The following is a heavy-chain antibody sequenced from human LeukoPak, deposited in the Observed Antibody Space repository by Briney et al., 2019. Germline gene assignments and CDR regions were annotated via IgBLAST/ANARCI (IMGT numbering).Heavy chain of an antibody. CDR3: ASRFYDILTGYYSFDY. J-gene: IGHJ4*02. CDR1: GGSFSGYY. V-gene: IGHV4-34*01. D-gene: IGHD3-9*01. CDR2: INHSGST. Sequence: SETLSLTCAVYGGSFSGYYWSWIRQPPGKGLEWIGEINHSGSTNYNPSLKSRVTISVDTSKNQFSLKLSSVTAADTAVYYCASRFYDILTGYYSFDYWGQGTLVTVSS.